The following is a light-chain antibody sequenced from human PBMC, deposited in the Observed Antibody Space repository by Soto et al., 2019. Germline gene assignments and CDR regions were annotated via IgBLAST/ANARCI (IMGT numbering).Light chain of an antibody. CDR3: QQYVSYSLT. J-gene: IGKJ1*01. V-gene: IGKV1-5*03. CDR2: KAS. Sequence: DIQMTQSPSTLTDSVGDRITITCRASQSISDWLAWYQQKPGKAPNLLIYKASNLEGGVPSRFSGSGSGTEFSLTISNLQPDGFATYYCQQYVSYSLTFGQGTKVDNK. CDR1: QSISDW.